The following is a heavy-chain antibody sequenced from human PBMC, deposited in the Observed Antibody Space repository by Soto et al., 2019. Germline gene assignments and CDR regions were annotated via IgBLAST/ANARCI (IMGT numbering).Heavy chain of an antibody. D-gene: IGHD6-13*01. CDR1: GYTLSNYA. CDR3: ARDGEGRAAAGMVS. Sequence: QVQVVQSGAEVKKPGASVKVSCKASGYTLSNYAMHWVRQAPGQRREWMGWINAGNGDIKYSQKFQGRFSMTRDTPANTAYMELSRLRLEDTAVYYWARDGEGRAAAGMVSWGQGTLVTVSS. V-gene: IGHV1-3*01. CDR2: INAGNGDI. J-gene: IGHJ5*02.